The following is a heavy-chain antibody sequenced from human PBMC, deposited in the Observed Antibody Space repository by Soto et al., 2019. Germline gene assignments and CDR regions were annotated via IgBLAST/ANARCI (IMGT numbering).Heavy chain of an antibody. J-gene: IGHJ5*02. CDR2: MNPNSGNT. V-gene: IGHV1-8*01. Sequence: ASMKVSCKSSGYTFTSYGINWVRQAIGQGLEWMGWMNPNSGNTGYVQKFQGRVTMTRNTSISTAYMELSSLRSEDTAVYYCARVTTLTTRNWFDPWGQGTLVTVSS. D-gene: IGHD4-4*01. CDR1: GYTFTSYG. CDR3: ARVTTLTTRNWFDP.